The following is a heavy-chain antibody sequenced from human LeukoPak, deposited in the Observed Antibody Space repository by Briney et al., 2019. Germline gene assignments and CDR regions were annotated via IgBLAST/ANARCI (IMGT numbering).Heavy chain of an antibody. D-gene: IGHD3-3*01. CDR2: IYHSGST. CDR3: ARDFRGGYDFWSGYYTPYYFDY. Sequence: SETLSLTCAVSGGSISSSNWWSWVRQPPGKGLEWIGEIYHSGSTNYNPSLKSRVTISVDTSKNQFSLRLSSVTAADTAVYYCARDFRGGYDFWSGYYTPYYFDYWGQGTLVTVSS. CDR1: GGSISSSNW. J-gene: IGHJ4*02. V-gene: IGHV4-4*02.